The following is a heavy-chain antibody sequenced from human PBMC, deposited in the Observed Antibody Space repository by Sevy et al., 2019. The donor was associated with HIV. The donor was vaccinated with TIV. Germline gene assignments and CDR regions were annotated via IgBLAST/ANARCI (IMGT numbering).Heavy chain of an antibody. CDR3: ARDAVAVVANDY. CDR2: ISAYNGNT. J-gene: IGHJ4*02. CDR1: GYTFTSYG. Sequence: ASVKVSCKASGYTFTSYGISWVRQAPGQGLEWMGWISAYNGNTNYAQKLQGRVTMTTDTSTGTAYMERRSLRSDDTAVYYCARDAVAVVANDYWGQGTLVTVSS. D-gene: IGHD5-12*01. V-gene: IGHV1-18*01.